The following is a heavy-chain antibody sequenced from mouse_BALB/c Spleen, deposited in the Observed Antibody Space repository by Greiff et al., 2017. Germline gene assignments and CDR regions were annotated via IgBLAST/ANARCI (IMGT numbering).Heavy chain of an antibody. CDR2: INPNNGGT. Sequence: EVQLQQSGPELVKPGASVKIPCKASGYTFTDYNMDWVKQSHGKSLEWIGDINPNNGGTIYNQKFKGKATLTVDKSSSTAYMELRSLTSEDTAVYYCARNYYGSSYYFDYGGQGTTLTVSS. CDR1: GYTFTDYN. V-gene: IGHV1-18*01. D-gene: IGHD1-1*01. J-gene: IGHJ2*01. CDR3: ARNYYGSSYYFDY.